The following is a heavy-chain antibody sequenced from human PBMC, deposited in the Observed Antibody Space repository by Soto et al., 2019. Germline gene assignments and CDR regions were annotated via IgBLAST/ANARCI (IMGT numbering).Heavy chain of an antibody. V-gene: IGHV3-53*01. CDR1: GFNVSSNF. D-gene: IGHD2-21*01. Sequence: EVQVVESGGGLVQSGGSLRLSCVVSGFNVSSNFMTWVRQAPWKGLERVSEFYNGGTSYYADSVNGRFTISRDKSKNTMFLQLNIPRADDTAVYYCTTDSLWCPTRFEPWGQGTPVTVSS. CDR3: TTDSLWCPTRFEP. CDR2: FYNGGTS. J-gene: IGHJ5*02.